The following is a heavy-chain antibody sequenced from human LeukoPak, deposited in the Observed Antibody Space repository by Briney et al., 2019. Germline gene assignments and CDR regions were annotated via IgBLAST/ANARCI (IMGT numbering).Heavy chain of an antibody. CDR1: GGSISSYY. Sequence: SETLSLTCTVSGGSISSYYWSWIRQPAGKGLEWIGRIYISGSTNYNPSLKSRVTMSVDTSKNQFSLKLSSVTAADTAVYYCARAPLGYCSGGSCYPFDYWGQGTLVTVSS. J-gene: IGHJ4*02. CDR2: IYISGST. CDR3: ARAPLGYCSGGSCYPFDY. V-gene: IGHV4-4*07. D-gene: IGHD2-15*01.